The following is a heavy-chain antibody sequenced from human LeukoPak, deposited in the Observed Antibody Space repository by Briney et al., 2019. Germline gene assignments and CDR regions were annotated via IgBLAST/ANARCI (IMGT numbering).Heavy chain of an antibody. J-gene: IGHJ4*02. D-gene: IGHD3-22*01. Sequence: GGSLRLSCAASGFTFSSYGMHWVRQAPGKGLEWVSSISSSSSYIYYADSVKGRFTISRDNAKNSLYLQMNSLRAEDTAVYYCARDFTHYYDSSGYHGDYWGQGTLVTVSS. CDR1: GFTFSSYG. V-gene: IGHV3-21*01. CDR3: ARDFTHYYDSSGYHGDY. CDR2: ISSSSSYI.